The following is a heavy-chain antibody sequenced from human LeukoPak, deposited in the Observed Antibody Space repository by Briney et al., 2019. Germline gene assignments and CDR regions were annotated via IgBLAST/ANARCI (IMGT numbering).Heavy chain of an antibody. CDR2: ISGSGGST. CDR3: AKEARVESSTWYFDY. J-gene: IGHJ4*02. Sequence: GGSLRLSWAASGFTFSSYAMSWVRQAPGKGLEWVSAISGSGGSTYYADSVKGRFTISRDNSKNTLYLQMSSLRAEDAAVYYCAKEARVESSTWYFDYWGPGTLVTVSS. V-gene: IGHV3-23*01. D-gene: IGHD5-24*01. CDR1: GFTFSSYA.